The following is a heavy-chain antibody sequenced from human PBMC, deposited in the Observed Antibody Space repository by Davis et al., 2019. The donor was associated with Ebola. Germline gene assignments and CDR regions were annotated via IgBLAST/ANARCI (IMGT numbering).Heavy chain of an antibody. D-gene: IGHD5-24*01. Sequence: GESLKISCAASGFTFSSYEMNWVRQAPGKGLEWVSYISSSGSTIYYADSVKGRFTISRDNAKNSLYLQMNSLRAEDTAVYYCARSDVEMATINSYWYFDLWGRGTLVTVSS. CDR1: GFTFSSYE. CDR2: ISSSGSTI. V-gene: IGHV3-48*03. J-gene: IGHJ2*01. CDR3: ARSDVEMATINSYWYFDL.